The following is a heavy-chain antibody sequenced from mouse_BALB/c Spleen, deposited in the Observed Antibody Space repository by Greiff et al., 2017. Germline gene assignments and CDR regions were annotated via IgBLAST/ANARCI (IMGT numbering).Heavy chain of an antibody. CDR1: GFTFSSYA. CDR2: ISSGGST. D-gene: IGHD2-10*02. CDR3: ARGPYGNLRGAMDY. V-gene: IGHV5-6-5*01. J-gene: IGHJ4*01. Sequence: EVQRVESGGGLVKPGGSLKLSCAASGFTFSSYAMSWVRQTPEKRLEWVASISSGGSTYYPDSVKGRFTISRDNARNILYLQKSSLRSEDTAMYYRARGPYGNLRGAMDYWGQGTSVTVSS.